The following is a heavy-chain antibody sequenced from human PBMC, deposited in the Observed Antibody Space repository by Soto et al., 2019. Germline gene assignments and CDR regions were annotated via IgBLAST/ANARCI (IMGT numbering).Heavy chain of an antibody. D-gene: IGHD6-13*01. J-gene: IGHJ6*02. CDR1: GYXFNSYL. CDR3: ARRLLAAAYGMDV. CDR2: IDPSYSYT. Sequence: EXLMICLKGSGYXFNSYLVIWVRPMPGKGLELIGRIDPSYSYTNYSPSFQCRVTISAYKSISTAYLQWSSLKASDTDTYYCARRLLAAAYGMDVWGQGTTGTVSS. V-gene: IGHV5-10-1*01.